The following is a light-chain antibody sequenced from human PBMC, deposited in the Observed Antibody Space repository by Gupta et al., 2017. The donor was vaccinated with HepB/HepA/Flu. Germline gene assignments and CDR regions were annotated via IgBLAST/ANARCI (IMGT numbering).Light chain of an antibody. V-gene: IGKV1D-12*01. CDR1: QGIGKY. CDR3: LQSNIVPLT. CDR2: DVY. J-gene: IGKJ5*01. Sequence: DIPMTQSPSSLSASVGDRVTFACRASQGIGKYCAWYQQKPGKAPKLLIWDVYTLQTGVPSRFSGHRSGTDYTLTIASLKTEDFATYYCLQSNIVPLTFGQGTRLDMK.